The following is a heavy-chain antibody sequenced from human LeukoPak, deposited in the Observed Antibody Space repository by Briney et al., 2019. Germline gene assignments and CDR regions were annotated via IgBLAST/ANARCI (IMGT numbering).Heavy chain of an antibody. V-gene: IGHV5-51*01. CDR1: GYSFTRYW. CDR2: IYPDDSDT. Sequence: PGESLKISCKGSGYSFTRYWIGWVRQMPGKGLEWMGIIYPDDSDTRYRPSFQGQVTISADKSISTAYLQWSSLKASDTAMYYCARLAVDYSNNVGWFDPWGQGTLVTVSS. CDR3: ARLAVDYSNNVGWFDP. J-gene: IGHJ5*02. D-gene: IGHD4-11*01.